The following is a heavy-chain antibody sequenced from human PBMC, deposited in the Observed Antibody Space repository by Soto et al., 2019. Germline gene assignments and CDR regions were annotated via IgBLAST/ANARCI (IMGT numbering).Heavy chain of an antibody. CDR1: GGSISSGGYY. D-gene: IGHD3-22*01. CDR2: IYYSGST. J-gene: IGHJ5*02. V-gene: IGHV4-31*03. Sequence: QVQLQESGPGLVKPSQTLSLTCTVSGGSISSGGYYWSWIRQHPGKGLEWIGYIYYSGSTYYNPSLKSRVTISVDTSKNQFSLKLSSVTAEHTAVYYCAMFKQGPPFYYDSSGYSNWFDPWGQGTLVTVSS. CDR3: AMFKQGPPFYYDSSGYSNWFDP.